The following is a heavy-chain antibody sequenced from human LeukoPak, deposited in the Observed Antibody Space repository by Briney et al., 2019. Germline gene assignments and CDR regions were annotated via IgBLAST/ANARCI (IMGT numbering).Heavy chain of an antibody. V-gene: IGHV3-30*04. CDR2: ISHDGSNE. Sequence: GRSPRLSCAASGFTFSNYAMHWVRQAPGKGLEWVAIISHDGSNEYYGDSVKGRFTISRDNSKNTLYLQMNSLRAEDTAVCYCARGGPQYGGYVHYWGQGTLVTVSS. D-gene: IGHD4/OR15-4a*01. CDR1: GFTFSNYA. J-gene: IGHJ4*02. CDR3: ARGGPQYGGYVHY.